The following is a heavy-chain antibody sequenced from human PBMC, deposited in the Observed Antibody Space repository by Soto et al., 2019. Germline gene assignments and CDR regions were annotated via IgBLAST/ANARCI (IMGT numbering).Heavy chain of an antibody. V-gene: IGHV3-21*01. CDR1: GFTFSSYS. Sequence: EVQLVESGGGLVKPGGSLRLSCAASGFTFSSYSMNWVRQAPGKGLEWVSSISSSSSYIYYADSGKGRFTISRDNAKNSLYLQMNSLRAEDTAVYYCARDRLAARGGEIFDYWGQGTLVTVSS. J-gene: IGHJ4*02. CDR2: ISSSSSYI. CDR3: ARDRLAARGGEIFDY. D-gene: IGHD6-6*01.